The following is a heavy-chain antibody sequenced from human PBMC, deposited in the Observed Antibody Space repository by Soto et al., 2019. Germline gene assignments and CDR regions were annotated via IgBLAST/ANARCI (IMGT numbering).Heavy chain of an antibody. CDR3: ARARSSSGWYPTYFDY. CDR1: GYTSTSYG. D-gene: IGHD6-19*01. Sequence: ASVKVSCKASGYTSTSYGISWVRQAPGQGLEWMGWISAYNGNTNYAQKLQGRVTMTTDTSTSTAYMELRSLRSDDTAVYYCARARSSSGWYPTYFDYWGQGTLVTVSS. J-gene: IGHJ4*02. CDR2: ISAYNGNT. V-gene: IGHV1-18*04.